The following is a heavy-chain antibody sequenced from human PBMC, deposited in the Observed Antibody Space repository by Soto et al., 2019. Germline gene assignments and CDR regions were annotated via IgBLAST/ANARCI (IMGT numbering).Heavy chain of an antibody. D-gene: IGHD3-3*01. Sequence: ASVKVSCKASGYTFTSYGISWVRQAPGQGLEWMGWISAYNGNTNYAQKLQGRVTMTTDTSTSTAYMELRSLRSDDTAVYYCARDVLYYDFWSGYYTDPNCYYYYGMDVWGQGTTVTVSS. CDR2: ISAYNGNT. CDR3: ARDVLYYDFWSGYYTDPNCYYYYGMDV. CDR1: GYTFTSYG. J-gene: IGHJ6*02. V-gene: IGHV1-18*04.